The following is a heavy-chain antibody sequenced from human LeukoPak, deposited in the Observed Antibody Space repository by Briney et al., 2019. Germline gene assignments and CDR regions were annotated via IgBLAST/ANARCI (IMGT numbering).Heavy chain of an antibody. CDR3: ARGEDNRNYSYYYYMDV. V-gene: IGHV1-46*01. J-gene: IGHJ6*03. Sequence: ASVRVSCKASGYTFTSYYMHWVRQAPGQGLEWMGIINPSGGSTSYAQKFQGRVTMTRDMSTSTVYMELSSLRSEDTAVYYCARGEDNRNYSYYYYMDVWGKGTTVTVSS. CDR1: GYTFTSYY. D-gene: IGHD1-7*01. CDR2: INPSGGST.